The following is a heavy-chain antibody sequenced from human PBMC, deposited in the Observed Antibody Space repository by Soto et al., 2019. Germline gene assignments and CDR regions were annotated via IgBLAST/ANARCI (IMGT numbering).Heavy chain of an antibody. CDR3: AREQWPVYIDS. Sequence: GWIRQPPGKALEWLALVSWDDDKRDSPSLKSRLTITKDTSKNQVVLTMTKSDPGDTDTYYCAREQWPVYIDSWGQGNLVTVSS. J-gene: IGHJ4*02. V-gene: IGHV2-5*02. D-gene: IGHD6-19*01. CDR2: VSWDDDK.